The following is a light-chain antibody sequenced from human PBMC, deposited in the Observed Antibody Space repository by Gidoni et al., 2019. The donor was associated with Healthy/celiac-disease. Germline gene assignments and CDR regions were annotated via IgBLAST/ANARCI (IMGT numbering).Light chain of an antibody. V-gene: IGKV1-13*02. CDR2: DAS. CDR3: QQFNSYPPIT. CDR1: QRISSA. Sequence: AIQLTQSPSSLSASVGDRVTITCRASQRISSALAWYQQKPGKAPKLLIYDASSLASGVPSRFSGSGSGTDFTLTISSLQPEDFATYFCQQFNSYPPITFGQXTRLEIK. J-gene: IGKJ5*01.